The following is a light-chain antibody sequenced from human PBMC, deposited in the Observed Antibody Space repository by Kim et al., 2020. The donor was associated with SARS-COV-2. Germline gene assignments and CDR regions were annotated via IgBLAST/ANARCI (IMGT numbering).Light chain of an antibody. V-gene: IGLV6-57*04. Sequence: NFMLTQPHSVSESPGKTVTISCTRSNGSIASNYVQWYQQRPGSAPTTVIYEDNQRPSGVPDRFSGSIDSSSNSASLTISGLKTEDEADYYCQSYDSSNVVFGGGTQLTVL. CDR3: QSYDSSNVV. CDR2: EDN. CDR1: NGSIASNY. J-gene: IGLJ2*01.